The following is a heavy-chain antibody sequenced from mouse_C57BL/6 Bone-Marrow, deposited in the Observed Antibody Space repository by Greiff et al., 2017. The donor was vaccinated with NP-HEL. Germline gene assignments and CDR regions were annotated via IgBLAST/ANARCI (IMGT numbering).Heavy chain of an antibody. V-gene: IGHV5-17*01. D-gene: IGHD2-4*01. CDR3: ARGGLRRDWYFDV. CDR2: ISSGSSTI. CDR1: GFTFSDYG. Sequence: EVQLVESGGGLVKPGGSLKLSCAASGFTFSDYGMHWVRQAPEKGLEWVAYISSGSSTIYYADTVKGRFTISRDNAKNTLFRQMTSLRSEDTAMYYCARGGLRRDWYFDVWGTGTTVTVSS. J-gene: IGHJ1*03.